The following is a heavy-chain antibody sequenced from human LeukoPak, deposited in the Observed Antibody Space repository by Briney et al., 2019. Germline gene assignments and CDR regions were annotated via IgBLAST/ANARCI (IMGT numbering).Heavy chain of an antibody. Sequence: ASVKVSCKGSGYTFTSYYMHWVRQAPGQGLEWMGIINPSGGSTSYAQKFQGRVTMTRDTSTSTVYMELSSLRSEDTAVYYCARGIGAYYDFWSGYPDSDWFDPWGQGTLVTVSP. J-gene: IGHJ5*02. CDR2: INPSGGST. D-gene: IGHD3-3*01. V-gene: IGHV1-46*01. CDR3: ARGIGAYYDFWSGYPDSDWFDP. CDR1: GYTFTSYY.